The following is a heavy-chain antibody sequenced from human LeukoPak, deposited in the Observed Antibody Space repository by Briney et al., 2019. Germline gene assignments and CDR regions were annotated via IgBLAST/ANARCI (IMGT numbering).Heavy chain of an antibody. V-gene: IGHV1-69*05. Sequence: SAKVSCKASGGTFSSYAISWVRQAPGQGLEWMGRIIPIFGTANYAQKFQGRVTITTDESTSTAYMELSSLRSEDTAVYYCARDLAPGLTVPAAMAVPQPFDPWGQGTLVTVSS. J-gene: IGHJ5*02. CDR1: GGTFSSYA. D-gene: IGHD2-2*01. CDR2: IIPIFGTA. CDR3: ARDLAPGLTVPAAMAVPQPFDP.